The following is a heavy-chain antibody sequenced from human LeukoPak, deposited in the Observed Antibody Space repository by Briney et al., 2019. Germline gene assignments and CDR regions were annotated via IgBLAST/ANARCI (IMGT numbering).Heavy chain of an antibody. Sequence: GRSLRLSCAASGFTFDDYAMHWVRQAPGKGLEWVSGISWNSGSIGYADSVKGRFTISRDNAKNSLYLQMNSLRAEDTALYYCAKDLGIAVAGTGFDYWGQGTLVTVSS. V-gene: IGHV3-9*01. CDR1: GFTFDDYA. J-gene: IGHJ4*02. CDR2: ISWNSGSI. CDR3: AKDLGIAVAGTGFDY. D-gene: IGHD6-19*01.